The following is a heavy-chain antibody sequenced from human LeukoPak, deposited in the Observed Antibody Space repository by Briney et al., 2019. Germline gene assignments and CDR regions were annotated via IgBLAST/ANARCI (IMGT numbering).Heavy chain of an antibody. Sequence: GGSLRLSCAASGFSLSTYWMSWVRQAPGKGLEWVANIKEDGSETYYVDSLRGRFTISRDNVKNSLYLQINSLRVEDRAVYYCGRDSFETDIDYWGQGTLVTVSS. D-gene: IGHD1-14*01. CDR1: GFSLSTYW. CDR2: IKEDGSET. CDR3: GRDSFETDIDY. J-gene: IGHJ4*02. V-gene: IGHV3-7*01.